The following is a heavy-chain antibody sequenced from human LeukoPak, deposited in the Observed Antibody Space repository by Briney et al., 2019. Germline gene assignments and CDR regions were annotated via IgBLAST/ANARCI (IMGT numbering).Heavy chain of an antibody. D-gene: IGHD3-22*01. V-gene: IGHV3-23*01. CDR3: AKALGGDSSGYPFDY. J-gene: IGHJ4*02. CDR2: ISGGGGTT. CDR1: GFIFSTYA. Sequence: GGSLRLSCAASGFIFSTYAMTWVRQAPGKGLEWVSGISGGGGTTYYTDSVEGRFTISRDNSKNSLYLQMNSLRTEDTALYYCAKALGGDSSGYPFDYWGQGTLVTVSS.